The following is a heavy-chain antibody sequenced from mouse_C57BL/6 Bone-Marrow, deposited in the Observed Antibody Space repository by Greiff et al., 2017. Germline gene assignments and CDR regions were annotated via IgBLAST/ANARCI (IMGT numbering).Heavy chain of an antibody. CDR3: ASDYGSSYFDY. J-gene: IGHJ2*01. CDR2: INPNNGGT. Sequence: VQLKQSGPELVKPGASVKISCKASGYTFTDYYMNWVKQSHGKSLEWIGDINPNNGGTSYNQKFKGKATLTVDKSSSTAYMELRSLTSEDSAVYYCASDYGSSYFDYWGQGTTLTVSS. CDR1: GYTFTDYY. D-gene: IGHD1-1*01. V-gene: IGHV1-26*01.